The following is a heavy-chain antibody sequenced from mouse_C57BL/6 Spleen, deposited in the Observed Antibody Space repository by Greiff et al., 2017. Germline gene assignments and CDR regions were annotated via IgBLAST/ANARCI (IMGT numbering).Heavy chain of an antibody. D-gene: IGHD2-2*01. CDR3: ARSGLPYAMDY. V-gene: IGHV7-3*01. J-gene: IGHJ4*01. CDR1: GFTFTDYY. Sequence: EVNVVESGGGLVQPGGSLSLSCAASGFTFTDYYMSWVRQPPGKALEWLGFIRNKANGYTTEYSASVKGRFTISRDNSQSILYLQMNALRAEDSATYYCARSGLPYAMDYWGQGTSVTVSS. CDR2: IRNKANGYTT.